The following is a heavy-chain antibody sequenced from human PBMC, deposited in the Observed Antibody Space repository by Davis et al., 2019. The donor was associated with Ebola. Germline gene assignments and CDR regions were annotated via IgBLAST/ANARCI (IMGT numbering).Heavy chain of an antibody. Sequence: SVKVSCKASGGTFSSYAISWVRQAPGQGLEWMGVIIPIFGTANYAQKFQGRVTITADESTSTAYMELSSLRSEDTAVYYCARGSGYGDYVLFVWGQGTLVTVSS. J-gene: IGHJ4*02. D-gene: IGHD4-17*01. CDR2: IIPIFGTA. CDR1: GGTFSSYA. CDR3: ARGSGYGDYVLFV. V-gene: IGHV1-69*13.